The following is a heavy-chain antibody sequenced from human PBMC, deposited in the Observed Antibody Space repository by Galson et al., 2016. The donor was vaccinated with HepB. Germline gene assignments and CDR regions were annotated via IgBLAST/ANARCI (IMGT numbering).Heavy chain of an antibody. CDR1: GGSFSGYY. Sequence: SETLSLTCIVYGGSFSGYYWSWIRQPPGKGLEWIGEINHIGSTNYNPSLKSRVTISVDMSKNQFSLKLSSVTAADTAVYYCATARSGQQWNYDAFDIWGQGTMVTVSS. D-gene: IGHD4-11*01. CDR3: ATARSGQQWNYDAFDI. CDR2: INHIGST. J-gene: IGHJ3*02. V-gene: IGHV4-34*01.